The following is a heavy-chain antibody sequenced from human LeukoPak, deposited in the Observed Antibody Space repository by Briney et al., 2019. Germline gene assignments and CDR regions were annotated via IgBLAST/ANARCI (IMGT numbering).Heavy chain of an antibody. D-gene: IGHD3-10*02. V-gene: IGHV2-5*01. Sequence: SGPTLVNPTQTLTLTCTFSGFSLSTSGVGVGWVRQPPGKALEWLALIYWNDDNRYSPSLRSRLTITKDTSKNQVVLTMTNMDPVDTATYYMYYFHYWGQGTLVTVSS. CDR1: GFSLSTSGVG. CDR3: YYFHY. J-gene: IGHJ4*02. CDR2: IYWNDDN.